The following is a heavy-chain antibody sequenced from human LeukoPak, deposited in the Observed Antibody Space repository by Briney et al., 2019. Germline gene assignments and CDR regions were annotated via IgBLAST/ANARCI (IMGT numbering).Heavy chain of an antibody. J-gene: IGHJ5*02. CDR1: GFTFSGSA. V-gene: IGHV3-73*01. D-gene: IGHD5-12*01. CDR2: IDKKDNLYAT. CDR3: TRDRGAYNWFDP. Sequence: GGSLKLSCAASGFTFSGSAVHWVRQSSRKGLEWVGHIDKKDNLYATAYAESVKGRFTISRDDSKDTAFLHMDSLKTEDTALYYCTRDRGAYNWFDPWGQGTLVTVSS.